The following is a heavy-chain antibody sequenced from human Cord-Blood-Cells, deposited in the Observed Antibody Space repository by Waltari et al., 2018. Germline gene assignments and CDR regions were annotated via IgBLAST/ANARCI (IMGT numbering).Heavy chain of an antibody. D-gene: IGHD3-3*01. Sequence: QVQLQQWGAGLLKPSETLSLTCAVYGGSFSGYYWSWIRQPPGKGLEWIGEINHSGSTNYNPSLKGRVTMSVDTSKNQFSLKLSSVTAADTAVYYCARGLIDFWSGYYDYWGQGTLVTVSS. V-gene: IGHV4-34*01. CDR3: ARGLIDFWSGYYDY. CDR2: INHSGST. J-gene: IGHJ4*02. CDR1: GGSFSGYY.